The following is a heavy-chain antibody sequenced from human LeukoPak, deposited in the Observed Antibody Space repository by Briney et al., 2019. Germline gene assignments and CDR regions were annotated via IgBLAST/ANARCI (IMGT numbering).Heavy chain of an antibody. Sequence: PGGSLRLSCAXXGXXXXXSXXXXXXXAXXXXLXXVXRIXPXGSSXNYXDSVXGRFTISRDNAKNTVYLQMNSLRDEDTALXYCVRALVGANDYWGQGTLVTVSS. CDR1: GXXXXXSX. D-gene: IGHD1-26*01. CDR2: IXPXGSSX. J-gene: IGHJ4*02. V-gene: IGHV3-74*01. CDR3: VRALVGANDY.